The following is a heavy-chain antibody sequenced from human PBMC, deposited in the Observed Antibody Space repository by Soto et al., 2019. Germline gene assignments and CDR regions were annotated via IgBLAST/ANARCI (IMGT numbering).Heavy chain of an antibody. Sequence: QVQLQESGPGLVKPSETLSLKCTVSGGSVSSGSHYWSWIRQPPGKGLEWIGYIYHSGITNYHPSLKSRVTISVDTSKNQFSLKLSPVTAADTAVYYCARGASGEGYWGPGTLGTVSS. D-gene: IGHD7-27*01. V-gene: IGHV4-61*01. CDR1: GGSVSSGSHY. J-gene: IGHJ4*02. CDR3: ARGASGEGY. CDR2: IYHSGIT.